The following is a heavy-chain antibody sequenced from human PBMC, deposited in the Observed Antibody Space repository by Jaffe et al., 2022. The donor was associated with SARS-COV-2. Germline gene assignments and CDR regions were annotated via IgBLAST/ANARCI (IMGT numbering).Heavy chain of an antibody. CDR3: AKDIGGSYSPEGYYYYGMDV. CDR2: ISWNSGSI. CDR1: GFTFDDYA. Sequence: EVQLVESGGGLVQPGRSLRLSCAASGFTFDDYAMHWVRQAPGKGLEWVSGISWNSGSIGYADSVKGRFTISRDNAKNSLYLQMNSLRAEDTALYYCAKDIGGSYSPEGYYYYGMDVWGQGTTVTVSS. D-gene: IGHD1-26*01. V-gene: IGHV3-9*01. J-gene: IGHJ6*02.